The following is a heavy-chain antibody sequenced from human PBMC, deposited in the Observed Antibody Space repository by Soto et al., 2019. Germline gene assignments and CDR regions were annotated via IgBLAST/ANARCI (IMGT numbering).Heavy chain of an antibody. CDR1: GFTFSSYW. CDR2: IKQDGSEK. D-gene: IGHD3-10*01. J-gene: IGHJ4*02. V-gene: IGHV3-7*03. Sequence: GGSLRLSCAASGFTFSSYWMSWVRQAPGKGLEWVANIKQDGSEKYYVDSVKGRFTISRDNAKNSLYLQMNSLRAEDTAVYYCAREGRLLWFGELPYYFDYWGQGTLVTVSS. CDR3: AREGRLLWFGELPYYFDY.